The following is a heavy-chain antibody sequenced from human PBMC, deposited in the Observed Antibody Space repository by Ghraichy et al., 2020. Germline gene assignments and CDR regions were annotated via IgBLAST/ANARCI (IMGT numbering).Heavy chain of an antibody. Sequence: SETLSLTCAVYGGSFSGYYWSWIRQPPGKGLEWIGEINHSGSTNYNPSLKSRVTISVDTSKNQFSLKLSSVTAADTAMYYCALRKGEFDYWGQGTLVTVSS. D-gene: IGHD3-16*01. CDR3: ALRKGEFDY. V-gene: IGHV4-34*01. CDR1: GGSFSGYY. CDR2: INHSGST. J-gene: IGHJ4*02.